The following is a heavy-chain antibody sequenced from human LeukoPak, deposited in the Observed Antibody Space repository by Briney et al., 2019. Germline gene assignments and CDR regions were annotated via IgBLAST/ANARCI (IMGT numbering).Heavy chain of an antibody. V-gene: IGHV3-30*02. D-gene: IGHD6-13*01. CDR2: IRYDGSNK. CDR1: GFTFSSYG. CDR3: VIWGPRGHIAAAGHDY. Sequence: GGSLRLSCAASGFTFSSYGMHWVRQAPGKGLEGVAFIRYDGSNKYYADSVKGRFTISRDNSKNTLYLQMNSLRAEDTAVYYCVIWGPRGHIAAAGHDYWGQGTLVTVSS. J-gene: IGHJ4*02.